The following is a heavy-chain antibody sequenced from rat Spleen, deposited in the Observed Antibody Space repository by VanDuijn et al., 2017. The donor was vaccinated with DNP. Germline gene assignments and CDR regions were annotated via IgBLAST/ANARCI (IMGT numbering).Heavy chain of an antibody. CDR1: GFSLLSYS. Sequence: QVQLKESGPGLVQPSETLSLTCTVSGFSLLSYSISWIRQPSGKGPEWMGRMWFDGGSVSNSALKSRLTISRDTAKNQVFLKMNSLQTDDSGIDYCSRDRGYSGVVEYWGQGVMVTVSS. J-gene: IGHJ2*01. D-gene: IGHD1-1*01. CDR2: MWFDGGS. V-gene: IGHV2-63*01. CDR3: SRDRGYSGVVEY.